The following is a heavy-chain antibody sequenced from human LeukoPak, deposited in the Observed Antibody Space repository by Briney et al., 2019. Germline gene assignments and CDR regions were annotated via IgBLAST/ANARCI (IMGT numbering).Heavy chain of an antibody. CDR1: GGTFSSYA. D-gene: IGHD6-13*01. V-gene: IGHV1-69*05. Sequence: ASVKVSCKASGGTFSSYAISWVRQAPGQGLEWMGRIIPNFGTANYAQKFQGRVTITTDESTSTAYMELSSLRSEDTAVYYCARGPVAAAGTRFADYWGQGTLVTVSS. CDR3: ARGPVAAAGTRFADY. J-gene: IGHJ4*02. CDR2: IIPNFGTA.